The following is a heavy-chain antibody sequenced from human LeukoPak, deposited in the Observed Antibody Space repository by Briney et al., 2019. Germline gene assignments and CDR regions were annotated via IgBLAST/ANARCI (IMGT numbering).Heavy chain of an antibody. CDR3: AELGITMIGGV. D-gene: IGHD3-10*02. Sequence: GSLRLSCATSGFTFSSHDMNWVRQAPGKGLEWVSAISGSGGSTYYADSVKGRFTISRDNAKNSLYLQMNSLRAEDTAVYYCAELGITMIGGVWGKGTTVTISS. CDR2: ISGSGGST. CDR1: GFTFSSHD. J-gene: IGHJ6*04. V-gene: IGHV3-23*01.